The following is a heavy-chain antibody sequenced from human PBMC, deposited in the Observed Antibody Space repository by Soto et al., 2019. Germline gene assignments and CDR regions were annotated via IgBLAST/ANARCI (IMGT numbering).Heavy chain of an antibody. J-gene: IGHJ6*02. CDR1: GGTFSSYA. Sequence: SVKVSCKASGGTFSSYAISWVRQAPGQGLEWMGGIIPIFGTANYAQKFQGRVTITADESTSTAYMELSSLRSEDTAVYYCAADRTGSGWYVARFSYYYYGMDVWGQGTTVTVSS. CDR2: IIPIFGTA. D-gene: IGHD6-19*01. CDR3: AADRTGSGWYVARFSYYYYGMDV. V-gene: IGHV1-69*13.